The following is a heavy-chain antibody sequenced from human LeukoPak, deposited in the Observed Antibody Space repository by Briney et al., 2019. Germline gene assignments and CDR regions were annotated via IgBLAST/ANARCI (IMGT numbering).Heavy chain of an antibody. J-gene: IGHJ3*02. CDR2: ISTNTGNP. Sequence: ASVKVSCKASGDTFSGYTMNWVRQAPGQGLEWMGWISTNTGNPTYAQGFTGRFVFSLDTSVSTAYLQISSLKTEDTAVHYCSRGGSCSGGSCYSNAFDIWAQGTMHTVS. D-gene: IGHD2-15*01. CDR3: SRGGSCSGGSCYSNAFDI. V-gene: IGHV7-4-1*02. CDR1: GDTFSGYT.